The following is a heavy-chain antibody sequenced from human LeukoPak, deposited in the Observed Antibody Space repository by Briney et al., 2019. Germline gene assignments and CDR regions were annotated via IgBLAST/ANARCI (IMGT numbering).Heavy chain of an antibody. Sequence: GGSLRLSCAASGITVSNYYMTWIRQAPGKGLEWISCISSSGRTIYYADSVKGRFTISRDNARNSLSLHMNSLRAEDTAVYFCARDPWGSSSFYLDVWGQGTTVTVSS. CDR3: ARDPWGSSSFYLDV. D-gene: IGHD6-6*01. CDR2: ISSSGRTI. CDR1: GITVSNYY. V-gene: IGHV3-11*01. J-gene: IGHJ6*02.